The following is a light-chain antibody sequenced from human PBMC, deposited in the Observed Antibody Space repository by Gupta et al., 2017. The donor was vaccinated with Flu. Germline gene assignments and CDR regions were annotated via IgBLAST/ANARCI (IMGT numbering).Light chain of an antibody. CDR2: GAT. J-gene: IGKJ4*01. Sequence: VFTHSRSPLSLSQGERATLSCRASQSVSSSYLAWYQQKPGQAPRLLIYGATSRATGIPDRFSGGGSGTDFTLTISRLEAEDVAVYYCQQDGTSPLTFGGGTKVEIK. V-gene: IGKV3-20*01. CDR3: QQDGTSPLT. CDR1: QSVSSSY.